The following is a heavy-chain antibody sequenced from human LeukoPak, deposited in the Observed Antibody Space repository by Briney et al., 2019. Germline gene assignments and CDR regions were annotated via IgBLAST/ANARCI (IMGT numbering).Heavy chain of an antibody. J-gene: IGHJ6*03. CDR1: GGTFSSYA. Sequence: GASVKVSCKASGGTFSSYAISWVRQAPGQGLEWMGGIIPIFGTANYAQKFQGRVTITADKSTSTAYMELSSLRSEDTAVYYCARVLHDYVWGSYRSYYMDVWGKGTTVTVSS. CDR2: IIPIFGTA. V-gene: IGHV1-69*06. D-gene: IGHD3-16*02. CDR3: ARVLHDYVWGSYRSYYMDV.